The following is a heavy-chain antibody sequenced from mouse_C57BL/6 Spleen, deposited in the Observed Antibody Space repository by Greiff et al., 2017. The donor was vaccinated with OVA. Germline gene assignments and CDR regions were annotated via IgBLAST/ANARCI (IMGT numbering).Heavy chain of an antibody. CDR2: INPNNGGT. CDR1: GYTFTDYN. J-gene: IGHJ3*01. V-gene: IGHV1-18*01. Sequence: VQLQQSGPELVEPGASVKIPCKASGYTFTDYNMDWVKQSHGKSLEWIGDINPNNGGTIYTQKFKGKATLTVDKSSSTAYMELRSLTSEDTAVYYCARGFITTVVGEFAYWGQGTLVTVSA. D-gene: IGHD1-1*01. CDR3: ARGFITTVVGEFAY.